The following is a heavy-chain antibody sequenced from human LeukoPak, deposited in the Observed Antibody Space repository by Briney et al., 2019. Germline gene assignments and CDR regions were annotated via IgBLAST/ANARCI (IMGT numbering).Heavy chain of an antibody. V-gene: IGHV3-48*04. CDR1: GFSLSSNS. J-gene: IGHJ6*03. CDR2: ISSSSDTI. Sequence: GGSLRLSCAASGFSLSSNSMYWVRQAPGRGLEWVSYISSSSDTIYYADSVKGRFTISRDNAKNSLYLQMNSLRAEGTAVYYCARGAYYYFLDVWGKGTTVTVSS. CDR3: ARGAYYYFLDV.